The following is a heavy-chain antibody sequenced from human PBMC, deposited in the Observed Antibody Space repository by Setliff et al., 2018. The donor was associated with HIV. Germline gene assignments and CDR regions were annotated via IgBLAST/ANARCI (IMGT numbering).Heavy chain of an antibody. D-gene: IGHD2-15*01. V-gene: IGHV3-21*01. J-gene: IGHJ4*02. CDR1: GFSFGSFS. CDR2: INSGSNYI. Sequence: GGSLRLSCSGSGFSFGSFSLHWVRQAPGKGLEWISSINSGSNYIYYTDSVKGRFIISRDNAKKSLFLQMGSLRAEDTAVYYCVRALSGGYCSGGNCFPFDFWGQGTLVTVSS. CDR3: VRALSGGYCSGGNCFPFDF.